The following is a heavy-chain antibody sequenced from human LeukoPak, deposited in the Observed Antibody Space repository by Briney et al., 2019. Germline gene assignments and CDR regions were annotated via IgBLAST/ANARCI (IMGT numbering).Heavy chain of an antibody. CDR2: INPSGGST. CDR3: ARDRSLVTAVSGSMNY. J-gene: IGHJ4*02. V-gene: IGHV1-46*01. CDR1: GYTFTSYY. Sequence: ASVKVSCKASGYTFTSYYMHWVRRAPGQGLEWMGIINPSGGSTSYAQKLQGRVTMTRDTSTSTVYMELSSLRSEDTAVYYCARDRSLVTAVSGSMNYWGQGTLVTASS. D-gene: IGHD6-19*01.